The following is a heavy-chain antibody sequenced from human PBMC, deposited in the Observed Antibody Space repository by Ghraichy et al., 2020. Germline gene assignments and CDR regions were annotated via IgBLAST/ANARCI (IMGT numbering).Heavy chain of an antibody. Sequence: GESLNISCAASGFTFSSYSMNWVRQAPGKGLEWVSYISSASSTIFYADSVEGRFTISRDNAKDSLYLEMNNLRDEDTAVYYCARECSNGVCLPDYWGQGTLVTVSS. CDR1: GFTFSSYS. D-gene: IGHD2-8*01. CDR3: ARECSNGVCLPDY. V-gene: IGHV3-48*02. J-gene: IGHJ4*02. CDR2: ISSASSTI.